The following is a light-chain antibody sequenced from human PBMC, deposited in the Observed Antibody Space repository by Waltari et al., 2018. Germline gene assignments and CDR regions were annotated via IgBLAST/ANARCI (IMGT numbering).Light chain of an antibody. V-gene: IGKV1-12*01. CDR2: AAS. J-gene: IGKJ2*01. CDR1: QDISSW. CDR3: QQAKKSPDT. Sequence: DIQMTQSPSSVSASVGDSVIITCRASQDISSWLAWYQQKPGKAPKLLISAASTLQSGVPSRFSGSEFGTNFTLTISSLQPEDFATYYCQQAKKSPDTFGQGTKVEMK.